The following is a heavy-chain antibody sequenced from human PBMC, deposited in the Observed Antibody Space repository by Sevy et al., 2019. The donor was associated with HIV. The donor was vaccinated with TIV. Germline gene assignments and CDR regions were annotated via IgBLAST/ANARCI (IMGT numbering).Heavy chain of an antibody. CDR2: IKQDASEE. Sequence: GGSLRLSCVASGFSFSSFWMSWVRQAPGKGLEWVANIKQDASEEYVVDSVKGRFTVSRDNARNSLYLQMNSLGVEDTAVYNCATDSSGSYWGQGSPVTVSS. V-gene: IGHV3-7*01. D-gene: IGHD3-22*01. CDR1: GFSFSSFW. J-gene: IGHJ4*02. CDR3: ATDSSGSY.